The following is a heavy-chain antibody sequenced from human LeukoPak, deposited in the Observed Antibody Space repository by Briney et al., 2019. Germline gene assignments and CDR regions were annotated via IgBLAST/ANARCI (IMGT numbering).Heavy chain of an antibody. J-gene: IGHJ4*02. CDR2: ISAYNANT. Sequence: GASVKVSCKASGYSFTTYGISWVRQAPGQGLEWMGWISAYNANTNYALKLQGRVTMTTDTSASTAYMELSSLRSEDTAVYYCARERRWLQWIDYWGQGTLVTVSS. CDR3: ARERRWLQWIDY. V-gene: IGHV1-18*01. D-gene: IGHD5-24*01. CDR1: GYSFTTYG.